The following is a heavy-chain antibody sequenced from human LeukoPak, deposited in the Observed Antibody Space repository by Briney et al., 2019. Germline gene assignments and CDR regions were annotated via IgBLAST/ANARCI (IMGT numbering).Heavy chain of an antibody. Sequence: GGSLRLSCAASGFTVSSNYMSWVRQAPGKGLEWVSVIYSGGSTYYADSVKGGFTISRDNSKNTLYLQMNSLRAEDTAVYYCARDRTYYYDSSGLAPSGMDVWGQGTTVTVSS. CDR1: GFTVSSNY. D-gene: IGHD3-22*01. CDR3: ARDRTYYYDSSGLAPSGMDV. CDR2: IYSGGST. V-gene: IGHV3-66*01. J-gene: IGHJ6*02.